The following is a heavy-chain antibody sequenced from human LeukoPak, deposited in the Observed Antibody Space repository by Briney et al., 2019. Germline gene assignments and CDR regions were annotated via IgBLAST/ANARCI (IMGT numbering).Heavy chain of an antibody. V-gene: IGHV5-51*01. Sequence: GESLKISCRGSGYSFTSYWIGWVRQMPGKGLEWMGIIYPGDSDTRYSPSFQGQVTISADKSISTAYLQWSSLKASDTAMYYCARRRYYGSGREYYFDYWGQGTLVTVSS. CDR1: GYSFTSYW. CDR2: IYPGDSDT. D-gene: IGHD3-10*01. J-gene: IGHJ4*02. CDR3: ARRRYYGSGREYYFDY.